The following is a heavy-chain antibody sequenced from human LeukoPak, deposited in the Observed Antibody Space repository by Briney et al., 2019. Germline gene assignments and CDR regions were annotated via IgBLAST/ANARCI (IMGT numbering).Heavy chain of an antibody. D-gene: IGHD1-26*01. CDR2: INPSGGST. CDR1: GYTFTTYY. Sequence: ASVKVSCKASGYTFTTYYMHWVRQAPGQGLEWVGIINPSGGSTSYAQKFQGRVTMTRDTSTSTVYMELSSLKSEDTAIYYCARDPVPYSGSYYFDYWGQGTLVTVSS. CDR3: ARDPVPYSGSYYFDY. V-gene: IGHV1-46*01. J-gene: IGHJ4*02.